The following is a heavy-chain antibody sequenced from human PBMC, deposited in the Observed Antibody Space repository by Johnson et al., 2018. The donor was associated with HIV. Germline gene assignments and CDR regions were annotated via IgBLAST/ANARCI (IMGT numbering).Heavy chain of an antibody. V-gene: IGHV3-13*01. D-gene: IGHD3-10*01. CDR3: VRGGSDAFDI. CDR1: GFTFSNYD. Sequence: EVQLVESGGDWVQRGGSLRLSCAASGFTFSNYDIHWVRHVTGKGLDWISAIGTAGDTLYSGSVKGRFSISRDNAKNSLYLQMNSLRPGDTAVYYCVRGGSDAFDIWGQGTMVTVSS. J-gene: IGHJ3*02. CDR2: IGTAGDT.